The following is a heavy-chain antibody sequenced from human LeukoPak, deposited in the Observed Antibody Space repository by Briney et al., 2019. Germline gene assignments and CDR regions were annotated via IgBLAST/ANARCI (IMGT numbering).Heavy chain of an antibody. D-gene: IGHD6-13*01. Sequence: SETLSLTCTVSGGSISSYYWSWIRQPPGKGLEWIGYIYYSGSTNYNPSLKSRVTISVDTSKNQFSLKRSSVNAGDTAGYYCAREGYSSSWYGRGYNWFDLWGQGTLVTVSS. CDR2: IYYSGST. J-gene: IGHJ5*02. CDR1: GGSISSYY. V-gene: IGHV4-59*01. CDR3: AREGYSSSWYGRGYNWFDL.